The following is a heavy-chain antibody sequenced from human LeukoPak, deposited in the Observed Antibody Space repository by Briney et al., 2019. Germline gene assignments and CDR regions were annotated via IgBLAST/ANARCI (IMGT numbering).Heavy chain of an antibody. V-gene: IGHV5-51*01. CDR2: IYPGDSDA. CDR1: GYRFTKYW. J-gene: IGHJ4*02. D-gene: IGHD3-22*01. CDR3: ALAPYYYDSSAYDY. Sequence: GESLKISCKGSGYRFTKYWIGWLRQLPGKGLEWMGIIYPGDSDARYSPSFEGQVTISADKSISTAYLQWSSLKASDTAMYYCALAPYYYDSSAYDYWGQGTLVTVSS.